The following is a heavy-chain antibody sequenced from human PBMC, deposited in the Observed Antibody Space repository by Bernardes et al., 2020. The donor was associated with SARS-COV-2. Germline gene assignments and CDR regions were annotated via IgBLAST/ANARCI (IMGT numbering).Heavy chain of an antibody. Sequence: GGSLRLSCTTSGFNFGDYGMSWVRQAPGKGLEWVGFTRSKTYGGTTEYAASVKGRFSISRDYSKSIVYLQMNGLITGDTAMYYCARDRYHHDTSEYYGHWYFDLWGRGTLVTVSS. CDR1: GFNFGDYG. J-gene: IGHJ2*01. CDR3: ARDRYHHDTSEYYGHWYFDL. D-gene: IGHD3-22*01. CDR2: TRSKTYGGTT. V-gene: IGHV3-49*04.